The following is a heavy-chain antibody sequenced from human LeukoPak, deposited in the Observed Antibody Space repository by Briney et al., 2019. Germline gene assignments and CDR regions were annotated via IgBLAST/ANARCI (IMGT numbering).Heavy chain of an antibody. CDR3: ARGGHCSGGSCSPIGAFDI. CDR1: GLTVSSDY. Sequence: PGGSLRLSCAAYGLTVSSDYMTWVRQAPGKGLEWVSVIYTDGGTEYGDSAKGRFTIARDTSKNILYLQMNSLRVEDTAVYFCARGGHCSGGSCSPIGAFDIWGQGTLVTVSS. V-gene: IGHV3-53*01. D-gene: IGHD2-15*01. CDR2: IYTDGGT. J-gene: IGHJ3*02.